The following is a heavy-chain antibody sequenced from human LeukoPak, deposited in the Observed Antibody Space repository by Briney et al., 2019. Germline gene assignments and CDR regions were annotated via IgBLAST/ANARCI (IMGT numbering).Heavy chain of an antibody. Sequence: GSLRLSCAASGFKFNTHNLNWVRQAPGKGLEWASSISSRSTYILYADSVKGRFTVSRDNAKNSLYLQMNSLRAEDTAVYYCARVRAGLQAFDTWGQGTLVTVSS. CDR2: ISSRSTYI. D-gene: IGHD4-11*01. CDR1: GFKFNTHN. CDR3: ARVRAGLQAFDT. J-gene: IGHJ5*02. V-gene: IGHV3-21*01.